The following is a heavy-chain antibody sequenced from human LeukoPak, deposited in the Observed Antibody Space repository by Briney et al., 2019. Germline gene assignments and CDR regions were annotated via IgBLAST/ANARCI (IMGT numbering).Heavy chain of an antibody. CDR1: GFTFSSYS. J-gene: IGHJ4*02. Sequence: PGGSLRLSCAASGFTFSSYSMNWVRQAPGKGLEWVSSISSSSSYIYYADSVKGRFTISRDNAKNSLYLQMNSLRAEDTAVYYCARANGVIGYSYSNPFDYWGQGTLVTVSS. CDR2: ISSSSSYI. V-gene: IGHV3-21*01. D-gene: IGHD5-18*01. CDR3: ARANGVIGYSYSNPFDY.